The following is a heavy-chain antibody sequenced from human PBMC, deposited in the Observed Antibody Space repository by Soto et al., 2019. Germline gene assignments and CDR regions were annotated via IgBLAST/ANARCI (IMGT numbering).Heavy chain of an antibody. Sequence: EVHLVESGGGLVQPGRSLRLSCAASGFTFDDFAMHWVRQVPGKGLEWVSSISWNSGNIVYADSVKGRFTISRDSAKNSLDLQMNSPRTEDTALYYCAKGAVTSIFGYFDYWGQGTLVTVSS. D-gene: IGHD3-3*01. J-gene: IGHJ4*02. CDR2: ISWNSGNI. V-gene: IGHV3-9*01. CDR3: AKGAVTSIFGYFDY. CDR1: GFTFDDFA.